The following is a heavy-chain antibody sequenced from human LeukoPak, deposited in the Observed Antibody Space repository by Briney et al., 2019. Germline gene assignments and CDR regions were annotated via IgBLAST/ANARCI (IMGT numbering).Heavy chain of an antibody. V-gene: IGHV4-39*01. J-gene: IGHJ3*02. Sequence: PSETLSLTCTVSGGSISSSIYYWGWIRQPPGKGLEWIGSIYYSGSTYYNPSLKSRVTISVDTSKNQFSLKLSSVTAADTAVYYCASNRVASDAFDIWGQGTMVTVSS. CDR1: GGSISSSIYY. CDR2: IYYSGST. CDR3: ASNRVASDAFDI. D-gene: IGHD5-12*01.